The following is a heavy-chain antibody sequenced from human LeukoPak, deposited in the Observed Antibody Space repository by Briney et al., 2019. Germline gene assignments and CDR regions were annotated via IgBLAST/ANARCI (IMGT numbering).Heavy chain of an antibody. CDR2: INHSGST. D-gene: IGHD2-2*01. Sequence: ASETLSLTCAVYGGSFSGYYWSWIRQPPGKGLEWIGEINHSGSTNYNPSLKSRVTISVDTSKNQFSLKLSSVTAADTAVYYCARFEIPAAARTSGYFDYWGQGTLVTVSS. V-gene: IGHV4-34*01. J-gene: IGHJ4*02. CDR1: GGSFSGYY. CDR3: ARFEIPAAARTSGYFDY.